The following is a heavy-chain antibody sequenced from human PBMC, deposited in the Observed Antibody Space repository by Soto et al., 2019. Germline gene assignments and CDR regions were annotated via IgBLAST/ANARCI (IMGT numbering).Heavy chain of an antibody. V-gene: IGHV4-59*01. CDR3: ARDRKLVIPGNYYYYGMDV. Sequence: PWETLSLTCSVSGGSIRDYFWTWIRHPPGQGLEWIGYISASGTINYNSSLKSRVTISLDTSRNHFSLKLSSVTAADTAVYFCARDRKLVIPGNYYYYGMDVWGQGTTVTVSS. CDR1: GGSIRDYF. CDR2: ISASGTI. D-gene: IGHD3-9*01. J-gene: IGHJ6*02.